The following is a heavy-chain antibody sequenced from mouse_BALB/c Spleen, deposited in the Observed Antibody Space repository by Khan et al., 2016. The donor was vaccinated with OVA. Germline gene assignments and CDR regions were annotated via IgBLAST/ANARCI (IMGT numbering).Heavy chain of an antibody. CDR3: ARETVVDIYWYFDV. V-gene: IGHV7-3*02. CDR2: IRNKANGYTT. CDR1: GFTFTDYY. Sequence: EVELVESGGGLVQPGGSLRLSCATSGFTFTDYYMSWVRQPPGKALEWLGFIRNKANGYTTEYSASVKGRFTISSDTSQSIVYLQMNTLRAEDSATYYCARETVVDIYWYFDVWGAGTTVTVSS. D-gene: IGHD1-1*01. J-gene: IGHJ1*01.